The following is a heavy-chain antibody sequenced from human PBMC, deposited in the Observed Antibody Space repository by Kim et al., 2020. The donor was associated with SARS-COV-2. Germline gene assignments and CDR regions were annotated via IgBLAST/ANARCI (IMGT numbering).Heavy chain of an antibody. V-gene: IGHV3-43*01. Sequence: ESVKGRFTISRENSKNSLYLRMNSLRSEDAALYYCAKNRGSDWTHSGLTNWGRGTLVTVSS. J-gene: IGHJ4*02. CDR3: AKNRGSDWTHSGLTN. D-gene: IGHD6-19*01.